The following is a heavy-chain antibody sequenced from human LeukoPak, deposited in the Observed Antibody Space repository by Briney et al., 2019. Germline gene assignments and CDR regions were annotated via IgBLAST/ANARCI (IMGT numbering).Heavy chain of an antibody. CDR3: AKDWSIFGARDWFDP. D-gene: IGHD3-3*01. J-gene: IGHJ5*02. CDR1: GGSISSGSYY. V-gene: IGHV4-61*02. Sequence: PSETLSLTCTVSGGSISSGSYYWSWIRQSAGKGLEWIGRIYSTGSTSYNPSLESRVTISRDASKNQFSLNLSSVTAADTAVYYCAKDWSIFGARDWFDPWGQGTLVTVSS. CDR2: IYSTGST.